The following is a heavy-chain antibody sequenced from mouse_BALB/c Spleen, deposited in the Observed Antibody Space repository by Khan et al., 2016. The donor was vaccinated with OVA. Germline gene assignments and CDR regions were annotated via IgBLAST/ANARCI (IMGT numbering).Heavy chain of an antibody. CDR2: INTHSGVP. J-gene: IGHJ4*01. CDR3: ARGGAAFYRNDGCAMDY. CDR1: GYTFTTAG. V-gene: IGHV9-4*02. D-gene: IGHD2-14*01. Sequence: QIQLVQSGPELKKPGETVRISCKASGYTFTTAGMQWVQKMPGKGLKWIGWINTHSGVPKYAEDFKGRFAFSLETSASTVYLQITNLKNEDTATYFWARGGAAFYRNDGCAMDYWGQGTSVTVSS.